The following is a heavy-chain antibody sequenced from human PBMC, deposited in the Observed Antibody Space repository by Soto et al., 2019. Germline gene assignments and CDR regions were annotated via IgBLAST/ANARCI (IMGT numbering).Heavy chain of an antibody. D-gene: IGHD3-9*01. Sequence: QVQLVESGGGVVQPGRSLRLSCAASGFTFSSYGMHWVRQAPGKGLEWVAVISYDGSNKYYADSVKGRFTISRDNSTNTLYLQKNSLRAEDTVVYYCAKVLRGGHFDWLFHFDYCGQGTLVTVSS. V-gene: IGHV3-30*18. CDR2: ISYDGSNK. CDR3: AKVLRGGHFDWLFHFDY. J-gene: IGHJ4*02. CDR1: GFTFSSYG.